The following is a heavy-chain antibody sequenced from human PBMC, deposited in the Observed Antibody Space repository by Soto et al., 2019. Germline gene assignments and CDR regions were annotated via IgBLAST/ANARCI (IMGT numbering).Heavy chain of an antibody. Sequence: GWSLRLSCASSVFTFISYSMNWVRQAPGKGLEWVSSISSSSSYIYYADSVKGRFTISRDNAKNSLYLQMNSLRAEDTAVYYCARPRERYGDYGYYYGMDVWGQGTTVTVSS. CDR1: VFTFISYS. J-gene: IGHJ6*02. D-gene: IGHD4-17*01. CDR2: ISSSSSYI. CDR3: ARPRERYGDYGYYYGMDV. V-gene: IGHV3-21*01.